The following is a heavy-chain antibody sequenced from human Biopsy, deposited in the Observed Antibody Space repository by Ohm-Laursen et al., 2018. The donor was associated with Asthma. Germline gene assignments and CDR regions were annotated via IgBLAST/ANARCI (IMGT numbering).Heavy chain of an antibody. V-gene: IGHV4-39*01. Sequence: GTLSLTCTVSGGSMSSSSYYWGWIRQPPGKGLEWMGSISYTGSAYHNPSLKSRVTISVDTSKNHFSLKLNSVTAADTAIYYCARQSTRRDYRGMDVWGQGTTVTVSS. CDR3: ARQSTRRDYRGMDV. J-gene: IGHJ6*02. CDR1: GGSMSSSSYY. CDR2: ISYTGSA. D-gene: IGHD4-11*01.